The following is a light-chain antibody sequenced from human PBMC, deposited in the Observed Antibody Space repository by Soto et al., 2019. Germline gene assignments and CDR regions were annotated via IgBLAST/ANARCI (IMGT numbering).Light chain of an antibody. V-gene: IGKV1-39*01. Sequence: DIQMTQSPSSLSASVGDRVTITCRASQSISSYLNWYQQKKGKAPKILIYAASSLQSGVPSRFSGSGSGTDFTLTISSLQPEDFETYYCQQSYSTPITFGQGTRLEIK. CDR3: QQSYSTPIT. J-gene: IGKJ5*01. CDR1: QSISSY. CDR2: AAS.